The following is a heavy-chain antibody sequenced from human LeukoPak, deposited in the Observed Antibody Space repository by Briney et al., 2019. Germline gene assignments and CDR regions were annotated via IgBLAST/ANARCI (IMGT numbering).Heavy chain of an antibody. CDR2: IIPIFGTA. Sequence: SVKVSCKASGGTFSSYAISWVRQAPGQGLEWMGGIIPIFGTANYAQKSQGRVAIIADESTSTAYMELSSLRSEDTAVYYCARDPGGRDHYYGMDVWGQGTTVTVSS. D-gene: IGHD1-26*01. CDR3: ARDPGGRDHYYGMDV. CDR1: GGTFSSYA. J-gene: IGHJ6*02. V-gene: IGHV1-69*01.